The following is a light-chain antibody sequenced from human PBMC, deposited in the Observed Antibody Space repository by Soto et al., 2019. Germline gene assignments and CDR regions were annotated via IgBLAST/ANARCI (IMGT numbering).Light chain of an antibody. CDR1: SSDVGGYNY. CDR2: EVS. J-gene: IGLJ2*01. Sequence: QSALTQPASVSGSPGQSITISCTGTSSDVGGYNYVSWYQQHPGKAPKLMIYEVSNRPSGVSNRFSGSKSGNTASLTISGLQAEDEADYYCSSYTSSSTLDVFGGGTKATVL. V-gene: IGLV2-14*01. CDR3: SSYTSSSTLDV.